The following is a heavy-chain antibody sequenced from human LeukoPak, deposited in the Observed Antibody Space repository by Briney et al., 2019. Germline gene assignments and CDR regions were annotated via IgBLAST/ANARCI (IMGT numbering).Heavy chain of an antibody. Sequence: ASVKFSCKPSGYTFTSYYMHWVRQAPGQGLEWMRIINPSGGSTTYAQKFQGRVTMTRDTSTRTVYIELSSLRSEDTAVYYCARGYGDYAYWGQGTLVTVSS. D-gene: IGHD4-17*01. J-gene: IGHJ4*02. V-gene: IGHV1-46*01. CDR1: GYTFTSYY. CDR2: INPSGGST. CDR3: ARGYGDYAY.